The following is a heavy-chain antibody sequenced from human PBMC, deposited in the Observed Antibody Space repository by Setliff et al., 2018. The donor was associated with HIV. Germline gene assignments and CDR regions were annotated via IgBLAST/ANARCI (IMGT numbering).Heavy chain of an antibody. CDR1: GYTFTHYA. V-gene: IGHV1-18*01. Sequence: ASVKVSCKASGYTFTHYAISWVRQAPGQGLEYLGWISTYNGNTNYAQKVQGRITMTTDASTSTVDMELRSLTSDDTAVYYCARLASGGWPLEVFDIWGQGTMVTVSS. J-gene: IGHJ3*02. CDR2: ISTYNGNT. CDR3: ARLASGGWPLEVFDI. D-gene: IGHD2-15*01.